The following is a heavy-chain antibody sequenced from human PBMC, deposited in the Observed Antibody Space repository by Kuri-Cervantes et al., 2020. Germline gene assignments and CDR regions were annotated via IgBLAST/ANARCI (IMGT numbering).Heavy chain of an antibody. CDR3: AKDSIAASGTIGAFDM. V-gene: IGHV3-30*02. D-gene: IGHD1-1*01. CDR2: IRYDETSK. CDR1: GFSFSSYG. Sequence: GGSLRLSCTASGFSFSSYGMHWVRQAPGKGLEWVAFIRYDETSKYYGDSVKGRFTISRDNSKNTLYLQMDSLRADDTGIYNCAKDSIAASGTIGAFDMWGQGTMVTVSS. J-gene: IGHJ3*02.